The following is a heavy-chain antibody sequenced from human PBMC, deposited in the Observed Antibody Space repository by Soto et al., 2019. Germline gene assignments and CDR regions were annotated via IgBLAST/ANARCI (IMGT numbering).Heavy chain of an antibody. Sequence: GGSLRLSCAASGFTFSSYAMSWVRQAPGKGLEWVSAISGSGGSTYYADSVKGRFTISRDNSKNTLYLQMNSLRAEDTAVYYCAKAEGSYLQSWVDYWGQGTLVTVSS. J-gene: IGHJ4*02. D-gene: IGHD1-26*01. CDR3: AKAEGSYLQSWVDY. V-gene: IGHV3-23*01. CDR1: GFTFSSYA. CDR2: ISGSGGST.